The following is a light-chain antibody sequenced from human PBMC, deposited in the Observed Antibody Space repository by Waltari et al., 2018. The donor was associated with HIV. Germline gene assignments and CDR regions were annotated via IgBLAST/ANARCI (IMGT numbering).Light chain of an antibody. Sequence: SYELTQPPSVSVSPGQTARITCSGDALPKQYAYWYQQKPGQAPVLVIYKDSERPSGIPERCSGSSAGTTVTLTISGVQAEDEADYYCQSADSSYTYPGVVFGGGTKLTVL. J-gene: IGLJ2*01. V-gene: IGLV3-25*03. CDR2: KDS. CDR3: QSADSSYTYPGVV. CDR1: ALPKQY.